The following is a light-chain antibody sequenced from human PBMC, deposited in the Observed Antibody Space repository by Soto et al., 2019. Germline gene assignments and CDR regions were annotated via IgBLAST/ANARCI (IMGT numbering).Light chain of an antibody. Sequence: QSALTQPASVSGSPGQSITISCTGASSDVGAYNYVSWYQQHPGKAPKLMIYDVSSRPSWVSNRFSGSKSGNTASLTISGLQAEDEADYYCSSYTSSITYVFGTGTKLTVL. V-gene: IGLV2-14*01. CDR2: DVS. CDR3: SSYTSSITYV. J-gene: IGLJ1*01. CDR1: SSDVGAYNY.